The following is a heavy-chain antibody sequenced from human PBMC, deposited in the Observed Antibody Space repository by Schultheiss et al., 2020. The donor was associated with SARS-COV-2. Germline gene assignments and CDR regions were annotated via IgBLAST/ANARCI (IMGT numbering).Heavy chain of an antibody. Sequence: SVKVSCKASGYTFTSYAMHWVRQAPGQGLEWMGGIIPIFGTANYAQKFQGRVTITADESTSTAYMELSSLRSEDTAVYYCARSDVAQSPSPTWGQGTLVTVSS. CDR1: GYTFTSYA. V-gene: IGHV1-69*13. CDR2: IIPIFGTA. CDR3: ARSDVAQSPSPT. D-gene: IGHD1-1*01. J-gene: IGHJ4*02.